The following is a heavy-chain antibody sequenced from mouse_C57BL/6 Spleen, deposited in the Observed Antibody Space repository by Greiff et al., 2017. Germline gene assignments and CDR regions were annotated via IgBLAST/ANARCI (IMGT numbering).Heavy chain of an antibody. Sequence: VQLQQSGAELVRPGASVKLSCTASGFNIKDYYMHWVKQRPEQGLEWIGRIDPEDGDTEYAPKFQGKATLTADTSSNTAYLQLSSLTSEDTAVYYCTTAPYNYGSSGHYWGQGTTLTVSS. V-gene: IGHV14-1*01. D-gene: IGHD1-1*01. CDR2: IDPEDGDT. CDR3: TTAPYNYGSSGHY. J-gene: IGHJ2*01. CDR1: GFNIKDYY.